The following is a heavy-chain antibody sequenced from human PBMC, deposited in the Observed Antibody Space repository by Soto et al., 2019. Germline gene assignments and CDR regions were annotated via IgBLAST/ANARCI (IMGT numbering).Heavy chain of an antibody. J-gene: IGHJ4*02. CDR1: GFTFSSYA. CDR3: AKDRHAYSSSWDSDDY. Sequence: EVQLLESGGGLVQPGGSLRLSCAVSGFTFSSYAMSWVRQAPGKGLEWVSAISGSGGSTYYADSVKGRFTISRDNSKNTRYLQMNSLRAEDTAIYYCAKDRHAYSSSWDSDDYWGQGTLVTVSS. V-gene: IGHV3-23*01. D-gene: IGHD6-13*01. CDR2: ISGSGGST.